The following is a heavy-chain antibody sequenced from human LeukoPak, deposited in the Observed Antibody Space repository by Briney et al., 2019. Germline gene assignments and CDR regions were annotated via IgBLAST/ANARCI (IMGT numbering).Heavy chain of an antibody. Sequence: GASVKVSCKASGYTFTGYYMRGVRQAPGQGLEWMGWINPNSGGTNYAQKFQGRVTMTRDTSISTAYMELSRLRSDDTAVYYCARDIALRFLEWLGRYYYMDVWGKGTTVTVSS. CDR3: ARDIALRFLEWLGRYYYMDV. CDR1: GYTFTGYY. CDR2: INPNSGGT. D-gene: IGHD3-3*01. V-gene: IGHV1-2*02. J-gene: IGHJ6*03.